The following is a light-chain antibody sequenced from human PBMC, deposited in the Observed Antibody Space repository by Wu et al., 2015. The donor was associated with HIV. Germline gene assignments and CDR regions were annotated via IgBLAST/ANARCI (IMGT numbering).Light chain of an antibody. Sequence: EIVLTQSPGTLSLSPGERATLSCRASQSVSSSLAWYQQKPGQAPRLLIYDTSNRATGIPARFSGSGSGTDFILTISRLEPEDFAVYYCQQYGSSPYTFGQGTKLEIK. CDR3: QQYGSSPYT. J-gene: IGKJ2*01. CDR2: DTS. V-gene: IGKV3-20*01. CDR1: QSVSSS.